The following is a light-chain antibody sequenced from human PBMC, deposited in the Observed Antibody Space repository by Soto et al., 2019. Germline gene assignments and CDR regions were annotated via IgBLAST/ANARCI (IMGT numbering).Light chain of an antibody. Sequence: IQMTQSPSTLSASVGDRVTITCRDSQSISSWLAWYQQKPGKAPKSXIYATSSLQSGVQSKFSGSGSGTDFTLTISSLQPEDFATYYCQQYNSCTRTFGQGTRLEIK. CDR1: QSISSW. CDR3: QQYNSCTRT. CDR2: ATS. V-gene: IGKV1-5*01. J-gene: IGKJ5*01.